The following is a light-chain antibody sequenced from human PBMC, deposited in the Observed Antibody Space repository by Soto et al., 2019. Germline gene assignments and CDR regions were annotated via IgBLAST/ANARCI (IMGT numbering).Light chain of an antibody. CDR1: QTISRN. CDR3: QQTYSTPVT. Sequence: DIQMTQSPSSLSASVGDTITITCRASQTISRNLNWHQQKPGKAPKLLIHAASNLHSGVPSRFSGSGSGTDFTLTISSLQPEDSATYYCQQTYSTPVTFGGGTKVEIK. CDR2: AAS. J-gene: IGKJ4*01. V-gene: IGKV1-39*01.